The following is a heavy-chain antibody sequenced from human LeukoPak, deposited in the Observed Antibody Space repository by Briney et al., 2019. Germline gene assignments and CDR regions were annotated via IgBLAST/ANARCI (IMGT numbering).Heavy chain of an antibody. V-gene: IGHV4-59*01. CDR1: GGSISSYY. CDR3: AREVWLKSWFDP. Sequence: SETLSLTCTVSGGSISSYYWSWIRQPPGKGLEWIGYIYYSGSTNYNPSLKSRVTISVDTSKNQFSLKLSSVTAADTAVYYCAREVWLKSWFDPWGQGTLVTVSS. D-gene: IGHD5-12*01. J-gene: IGHJ5*02. CDR2: IYYSGST.